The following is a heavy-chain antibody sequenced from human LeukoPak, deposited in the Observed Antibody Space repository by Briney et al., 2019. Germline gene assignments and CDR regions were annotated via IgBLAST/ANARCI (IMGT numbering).Heavy chain of an antibody. CDR1: GGSISSSSYY. V-gene: IGHV4-39*01. CDR3: ARGGVVVAATSFGY. J-gene: IGHJ4*02. Sequence: SETLSLTCTVSGGSISSSSYYWGWIRQPPGKGLEWIGSIYYSGSTYYNPSLKSRVTISVDTSKNQFSLKLSSVTAADTAVYYCARGGVVVAATSFGYWGQGTLVTVSS. CDR2: IYYSGST. D-gene: IGHD2-15*01.